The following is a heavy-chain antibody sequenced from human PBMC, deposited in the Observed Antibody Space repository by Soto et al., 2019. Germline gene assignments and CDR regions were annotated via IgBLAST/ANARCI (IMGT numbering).Heavy chain of an antibody. CDR3: ARGFGRCNY. Sequence: EVQLLESGGGLVQPGGSLRLSCGVSGFTFNDFEMNWVRQAPGKGPEWLAYIDGSGATKKYADSVRGRVTISRDNPNNSLFLQMSCLSAAVTAIYYCARGFGRCNYWGQGTLVSVSS. J-gene: IGHJ4*02. D-gene: IGHD2-8*01. CDR1: GFTFNDFE. CDR2: IDGSGATK. V-gene: IGHV3-48*03.